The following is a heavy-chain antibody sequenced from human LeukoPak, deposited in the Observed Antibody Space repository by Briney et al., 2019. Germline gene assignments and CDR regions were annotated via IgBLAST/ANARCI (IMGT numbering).Heavy chain of an antibody. Sequence: PSETLSLTCTVSGGSISSYYWSWIRQPPGKGLEWIGYIYYSGSTNYNPSLKSRVTISVDTSKNQFSLQLTSVTAAATAVHYWARETRYSSGWDNWFDPWGQGTLVTVSS. J-gene: IGHJ5*02. CDR3: ARETRYSSGWDNWFDP. V-gene: IGHV4-59*01. D-gene: IGHD6-19*01. CDR1: GGSISSYY. CDR2: IYYSGST.